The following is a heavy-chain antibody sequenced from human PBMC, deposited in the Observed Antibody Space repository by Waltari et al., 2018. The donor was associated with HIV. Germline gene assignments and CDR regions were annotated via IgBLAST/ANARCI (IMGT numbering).Heavy chain of an antibody. D-gene: IGHD3-22*01. CDR1: GFTFSSYA. CDR3: AKDLSSISMIIPRSYFDY. J-gene: IGHJ4*02. Sequence: EVQLLESGGGLVQPGGSLRLSCAASGFTFSSYAMSWVRQAPGKGLECVAAISNSGGSTYYSYSVKGRFSISRDNSKNTLYLQMNSLRDEDTAVYYCAKDLSSISMIIPRSYFDYWGQGTLVTVSS. CDR2: ISNSGGST. V-gene: IGHV3-23*01.